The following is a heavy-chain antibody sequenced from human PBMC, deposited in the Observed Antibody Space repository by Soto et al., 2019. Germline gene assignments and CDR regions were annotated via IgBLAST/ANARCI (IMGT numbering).Heavy chain of an antibody. CDR3: AHRLYASSDDAFDI. D-gene: IGHD6-6*01. J-gene: IGHJ3*02. Sequence: QITLKESRPTLVKPTQTLTLTCTFSGFSLTTRGVGVGWIRQPPGKALEWLALIYWYDEKRYSPSLQSRLTITNDTSKSQVELTVTNMNPAHTGTYYCAHRLYASSDDAFDIWGQATMVYVSS. CDR1: GFSLTTRGVG. CDR2: IYWYDEK. V-gene: IGHV2-5*01.